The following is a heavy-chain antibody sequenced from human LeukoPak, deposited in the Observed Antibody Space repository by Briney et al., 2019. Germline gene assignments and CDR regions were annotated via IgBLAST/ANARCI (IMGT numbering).Heavy chain of an antibody. CDR1: GFTFSGYS. CDR2: ISSSSSYI. CDR3: ARDSQGTSGYYYMDV. Sequence: GGSLRLSCAASGFTFSGYSMNWVRQAPGNGLEWVSSISSSSSYIYYADSVKGRFTISRDNAKNSLYLQMNSLRAEDTAVYYCARDSQGTSGYYYMDVWGKGTTVTVSS. V-gene: IGHV3-21*01. D-gene: IGHD2-2*01. J-gene: IGHJ6*03.